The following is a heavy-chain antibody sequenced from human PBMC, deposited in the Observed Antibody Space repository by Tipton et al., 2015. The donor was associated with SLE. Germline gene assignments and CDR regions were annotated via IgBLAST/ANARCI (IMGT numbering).Heavy chain of an antibody. J-gene: IGHJ4*02. V-gene: IGHV4-59*07. D-gene: IGHD4-17*01. CDR2: IYYSGST. CDR1: GGSISSHY. CDR3: ARVRNDYGRYYFDY. Sequence: TLSLTCTVSGGSISSHYWSWIRQPPGKGLEWIGYIYYSGSTNYNPSLKSRVTISVDTSKNQFSLKLSSVTAADTAVYYCARVRNDYGRYYFDYWGQGTLVTVSS.